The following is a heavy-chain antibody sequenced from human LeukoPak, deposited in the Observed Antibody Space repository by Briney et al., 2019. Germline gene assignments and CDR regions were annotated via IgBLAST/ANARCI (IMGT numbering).Heavy chain of an antibody. J-gene: IGHJ5*02. CDR1: GFTFSSYA. V-gene: IGHV3-74*01. D-gene: IGHD6-6*01. CDR2: INNDGSGT. CDR3: ARDRPHNWFDP. Sequence: GGSLRLSCAASGFTFSSYAMSWVRQAPGKGLVWVSYINNDGSGTSYADSVKGRFTISRDNAKNTLYLQMNSLRAEDTAVYYCARDRPHNWFDPWGQGTLVTVSS.